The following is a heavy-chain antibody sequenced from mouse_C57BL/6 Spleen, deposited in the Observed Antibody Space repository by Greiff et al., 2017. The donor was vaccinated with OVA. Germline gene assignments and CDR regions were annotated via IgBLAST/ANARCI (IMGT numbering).Heavy chain of an antibody. J-gene: IGHJ3*01. D-gene: IGHD3-2*02. V-gene: IGHV1-18*01. CDR3: AREGLPTAQVPWFAY. CDR2: INPNNGGT. CDR1: GYTFTDYN. Sequence: EVQLQQSGPELVKPGASVKIPCKASGYTFTDYNMDWVKQSHGKSLEWIGDINPNNGGTIYNQKFKGKATLTVDKSSSTAYMELRSLTSEDTAVYYCAREGLPTAQVPWFAYWGQGTLVTVSA.